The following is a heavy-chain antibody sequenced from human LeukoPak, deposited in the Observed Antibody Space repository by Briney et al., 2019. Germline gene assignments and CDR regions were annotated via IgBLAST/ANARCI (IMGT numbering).Heavy chain of an antibody. CDR2: IIPILGIA. CDR3: ALYSGDPGAGIYYYYYGMDV. V-gene: IGHV1-69*04. D-gene: IGHD5-12*01. CDR1: GGTFSSYA. Sequence: SVKVSCKASGGTFSSYAISWVRQAPGQGLEWMGRIIPILGIANYAQKFQGRVTITADKSTSTAYMELSSLRSEDTAVYYCALYSGDPGAGIYYYYYGMDVWGQGTTVTVSS. J-gene: IGHJ6*02.